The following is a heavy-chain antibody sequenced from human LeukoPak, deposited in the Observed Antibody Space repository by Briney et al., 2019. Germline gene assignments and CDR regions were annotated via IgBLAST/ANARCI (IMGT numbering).Heavy chain of an antibody. CDR1: GFTFDDYA. Sequence: GGSLRLSCAASGFTFDDYAMHWVRQAPGKGLEWVSGISWNSGGIGYADSVKGRFSISRDNAKNSLYLQMNSLRAEDTALYYCAKGGIAAAGTISAWGHGTTVTVSS. CDR2: ISWNSGGI. J-gene: IGHJ6*02. V-gene: IGHV3-9*01. D-gene: IGHD6-13*01. CDR3: AKGGIAAAGTISA.